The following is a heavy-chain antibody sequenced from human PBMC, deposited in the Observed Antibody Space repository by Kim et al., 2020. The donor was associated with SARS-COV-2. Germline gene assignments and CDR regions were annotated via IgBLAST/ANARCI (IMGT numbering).Heavy chain of an antibody. Sequence: SVKGRFTISRDNAKNSLYLQMNSLRAEDTAVYYCAREDVDTAMVKSAFDIWGQGTMVTVSS. V-gene: IGHV3-11*05. D-gene: IGHD5-18*01. J-gene: IGHJ3*02. CDR3: AREDVDTAMVKSAFDI.